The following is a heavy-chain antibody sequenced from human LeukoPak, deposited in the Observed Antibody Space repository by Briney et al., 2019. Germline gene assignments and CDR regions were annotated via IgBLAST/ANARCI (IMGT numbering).Heavy chain of an antibody. D-gene: IGHD3-22*01. CDR3: ARVVTYYDSSGSVNGYFDL. V-gene: IGHV4-59*01. Sequence: PSETLSLSCTVSGGSISIYYWSWLRQPPGKGLEWIGYIYYSGSTNYNPSLKSRVTISVDTSKNQLSLKMSSVTAADTAVYYCARVVTYYDSSGSVNGYFDLWGRGTLVTVSS. CDR1: GGSISIYY. CDR2: IYYSGST. J-gene: IGHJ2*01.